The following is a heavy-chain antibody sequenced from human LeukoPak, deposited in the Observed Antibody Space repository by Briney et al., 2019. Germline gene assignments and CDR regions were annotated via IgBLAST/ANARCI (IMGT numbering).Heavy chain of an antibody. D-gene: IGHD1-26*01. CDR3: AREFGSHYPYYYYGMDV. V-gene: IGHV3-7*03. Sequence: HPGGSLRLSCAASGFTFSSYWMSWVRQAPGKGLEWVANIKQDGSEKYYVDSVKGRFTISRDNAKNSLYLQMNSLRAEDTAVYYCAREFGSHYPYYYYGMDVWGQGTTVTVSS. CDR1: GFTFSSYW. J-gene: IGHJ6*02. CDR2: IKQDGSEK.